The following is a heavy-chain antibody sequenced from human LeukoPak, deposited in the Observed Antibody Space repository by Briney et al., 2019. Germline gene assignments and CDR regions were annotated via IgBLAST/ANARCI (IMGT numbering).Heavy chain of an antibody. CDR1: GLTFSSYW. Sequence: GGSLRLSCAASGLTFSSYWLSWGRQAPGKGLEWVANIKQDGSQKYYVDSVKGRFTISRDNAKNSLYLQMNSLSAEDTAVYYCAAAGLDYWGQGTLVTVSS. J-gene: IGHJ4*02. CDR2: IKQDGSQK. CDR3: AAAGLDY. V-gene: IGHV3-7*03. D-gene: IGHD6-25*01.